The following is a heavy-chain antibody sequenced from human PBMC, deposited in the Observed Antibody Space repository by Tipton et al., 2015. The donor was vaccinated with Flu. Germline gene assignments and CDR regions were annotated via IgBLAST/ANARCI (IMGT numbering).Heavy chain of an antibody. CDR1: GYSISSSYY. CDR2: IYYTGST. V-gene: IGHV4-61*01. CDR3: ARLPLPLSYFDY. J-gene: IGHJ4*02. Sequence: TLSLTCAVSGYSISSSYYWSWIRQPPGKGLEWIGYIYYTGSTNYNPSLKSRVTISVDTSNNQFSLKLSSVTAADTAVYYCARLPLPLSYFDYWGQGTLVTVSS.